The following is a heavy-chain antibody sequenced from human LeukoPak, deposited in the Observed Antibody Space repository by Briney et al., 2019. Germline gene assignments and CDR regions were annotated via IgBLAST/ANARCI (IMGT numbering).Heavy chain of an antibody. CDR3: ARDTVVDDAFDI. V-gene: IGHV3-21*01. CDR1: GFTFSSYS. CDR2: ISSSSSYI. D-gene: IGHD2-15*01. J-gene: IGHJ3*02. Sequence: GRSLRLSCAASGFTFSSYSMNWVRQAPGKGLEWVSSISSSSSYIYYADSVKGRFTISRDNAKNSLYLQMNSLRAEDTAVYYCARDTVVDDAFDIWGQGTMVTVSS.